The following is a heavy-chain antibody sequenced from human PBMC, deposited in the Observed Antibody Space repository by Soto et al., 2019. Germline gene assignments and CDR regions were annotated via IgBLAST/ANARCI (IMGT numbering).Heavy chain of an antibody. D-gene: IGHD6-6*01. V-gene: IGHV4-30-4*01. CDR2: IYYSGST. CDR1: GGSISSGDYY. CDR3: ARERPDGARLDP. J-gene: IGHJ5*02. Sequence: SETLSLTCSVSGGSISSGDYYWSWIRQPPGKGLEWIGYIYYSGSTYYNPSLKSRVTISVDTSKNQFTLKLSSVTAADTAVYYCARERPDGARLDPWGQGTLVTVSS.